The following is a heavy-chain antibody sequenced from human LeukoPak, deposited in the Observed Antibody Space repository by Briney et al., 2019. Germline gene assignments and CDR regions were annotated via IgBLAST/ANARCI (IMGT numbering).Heavy chain of an antibody. CDR1: GGSISSYY. CDR3: ARHVDYYMGV. Sequence: SETLSLTCTVSGGSISSYYWSWIRQPPGKGLEWIGYIYTSGSTNYNPSLKSRVTISVDTSKNQFSLKLSSVTAADTAVYYCARHVDYYMGVWGKGTTVTVSS. J-gene: IGHJ6*03. V-gene: IGHV4-4*09. CDR2: IYTSGST.